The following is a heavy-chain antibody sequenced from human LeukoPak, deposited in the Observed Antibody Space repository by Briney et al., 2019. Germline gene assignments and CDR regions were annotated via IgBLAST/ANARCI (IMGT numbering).Heavy chain of an antibody. V-gene: IGHV4-34*01. D-gene: IGHD2-2*01. CDR2: IYTRGDT. CDR3: ARGQVPAARGYNWFDP. Sequence: SETLSLTCAVSGWSFNDYYWNWIRQPPGKGLEWIGEIYTRGDTSYNPSLMSRVTISVDTSKKQFSLRLSSMIAADPALYYCARGQVPAARGYNWFDPWGQGTLVTVSS. CDR1: GWSFNDYY. J-gene: IGHJ5*02.